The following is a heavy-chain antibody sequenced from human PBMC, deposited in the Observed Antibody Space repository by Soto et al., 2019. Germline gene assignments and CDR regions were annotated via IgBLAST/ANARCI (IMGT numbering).Heavy chain of an antibody. J-gene: IGHJ2*01. D-gene: IGHD5-12*01. Sequence: QVQLQESGPGLVKPSETLSLTCTVSGGSISSYYWSWIRQPPGKGLEWIGYIYYSGSTNYNPSLKSRVTISVDTSKNQFSLKLSSVTAADTAVYYCARVPWSGYDYPDEILRYFDLWGRGTLVTVSS. CDR2: IYYSGST. V-gene: IGHV4-59*01. CDR1: GGSISSYY. CDR3: ARVPWSGYDYPDEILRYFDL.